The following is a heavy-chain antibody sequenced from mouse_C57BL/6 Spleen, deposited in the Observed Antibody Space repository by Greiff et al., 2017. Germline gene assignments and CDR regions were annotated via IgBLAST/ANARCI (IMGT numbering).Heavy chain of an antibody. D-gene: IGHD2-1*01. Sequence: EVKLVESGGGLVKPGGSLKLSCAASGFTFSSYAMSWVRQTPEKRLEWVATISDGGSYTYYPDNVKGRFTISRDNAKNNLYLQMSHLKSEDTAMYYCARDGNYVGYFDYWGQGTARTVSS. V-gene: IGHV5-4*01. CDR3: ARDGNYVGYFDY. J-gene: IGHJ2*01. CDR1: GFTFSSYA. CDR2: ISDGGSYT.